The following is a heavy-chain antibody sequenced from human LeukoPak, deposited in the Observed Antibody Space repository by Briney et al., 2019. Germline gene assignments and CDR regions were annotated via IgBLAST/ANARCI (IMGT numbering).Heavy chain of an antibody. CDR3: AREDYDFWSGQLDAFDI. Sequence: SETLSLTCTVSGGSISSGDYYWSWIRQPPGKGLEWIGYIYYSGSTYYNPSLKSRVTISVDTSKNQFSLKLSSVTAADTAVYYCAREDYDFWSGQLDAFDIWGQGTMVTVSS. V-gene: IGHV4-30-4*08. CDR2: IYYSGST. D-gene: IGHD3-3*01. J-gene: IGHJ3*02. CDR1: GGSISSGDYY.